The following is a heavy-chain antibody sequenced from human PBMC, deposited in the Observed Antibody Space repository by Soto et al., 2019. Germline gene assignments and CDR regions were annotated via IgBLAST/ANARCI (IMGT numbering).Heavy chain of an antibody. D-gene: IGHD3-3*01. CDR2: ISAYNGNT. CDR1: GYTFTSYG. CDR3: ARGFGVVRADAFDI. Sequence: ASVKVSCKASGYTFTSYGISWVRQAPGLGLEWMGWISAYNGNTNYAQKLQGRVTMTTDTSTSTAYMELMSLRSDDTAVYYLARGFGVVRADAFDIWGQGTMVTVSS. J-gene: IGHJ3*02. V-gene: IGHV1-18*04.